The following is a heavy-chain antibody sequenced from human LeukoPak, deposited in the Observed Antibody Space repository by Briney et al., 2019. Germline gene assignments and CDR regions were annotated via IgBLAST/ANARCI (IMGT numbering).Heavy chain of an antibody. D-gene: IGHD2-2*01. Sequence: SGGSLRLSCAASGFTFSSYAMHWVRQAPGKGLEWVAVISYDGSNKYYADSVKGRFTISRDNSKTTLYLQMNSLRAEDTAVYYCAREHCSSTSCYGPSRVFDYWGQGTLVAVSS. CDR1: GFTFSSYA. CDR2: ISYDGSNK. CDR3: AREHCSSTSCYGPSRVFDY. V-gene: IGHV3-30-3*01. J-gene: IGHJ4*02.